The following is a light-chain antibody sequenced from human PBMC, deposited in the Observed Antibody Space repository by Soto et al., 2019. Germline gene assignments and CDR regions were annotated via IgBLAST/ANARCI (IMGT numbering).Light chain of an antibody. CDR1: SSDVGGYNY. J-gene: IGLJ1*01. V-gene: IGLV2-14*01. CDR2: EVS. Sequence: QSALTQPASVSGSPGQSITISCTGTSSDVGGYNYVSWYQQHPGKAPKLMIYEVSNRPSGVSNRFSGSKSGNTASLTISGLQAEDEADYYCRSYTSSSAKVSVTGAKLTVL. CDR3: RSYTSSSAKV.